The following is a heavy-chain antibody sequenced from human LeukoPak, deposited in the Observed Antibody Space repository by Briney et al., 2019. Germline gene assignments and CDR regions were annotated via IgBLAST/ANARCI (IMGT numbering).Heavy chain of an antibody. Sequence: GSVKVSCQASGYTFPNYAFSWVRQAPGQGLEWMGWINTNNGNTNYVKRLQGRGTMTTDTSTTTAYMELRSLISDDTAVYYCAREREETYGSGSYTFDHWGQGTLVTVSS. J-gene: IGHJ4*02. CDR2: INTNNGNT. D-gene: IGHD3-10*01. CDR1: GYTFPNYA. CDR3: AREREETYGSGSYTFDH. V-gene: IGHV1-18*01.